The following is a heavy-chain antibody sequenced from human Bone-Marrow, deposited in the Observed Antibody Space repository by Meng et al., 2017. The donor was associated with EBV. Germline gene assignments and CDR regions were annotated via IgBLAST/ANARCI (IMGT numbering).Heavy chain of an antibody. CDR2: ISGSGGST. CDR3: AKVKPDYYDSSGYYWGY. J-gene: IGHJ4*02. CDR1: GFTFSSYA. V-gene: IGHV3-23*01. Sequence: EVQLXXXXXGLVXPXXXLRLXXXASGFTFSSYAMSWVRQAPGKGLEWVSAISGSGGSTYYADSVKGRFTISRDNSKNTLYLQMNSLRAEDTAVYYCAKVKPDYYDSSGYYWGYWGQGTLVTVSS. D-gene: IGHD3-22*01.